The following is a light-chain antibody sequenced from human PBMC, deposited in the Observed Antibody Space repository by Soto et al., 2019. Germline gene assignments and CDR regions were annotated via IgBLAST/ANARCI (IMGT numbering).Light chain of an antibody. CDR3: QQYGSSPPYT. J-gene: IGKJ2*01. CDR1: QSVSRSY. Sequence: EIVLTQSPGTLSLSPGERATLSCRASQSVSRSYLAWYQQKPGQAPRLLIYGASSRATGIPDRFSGSGSGTDFTLTISRLEPEDFAVYYCQQYGSSPPYTVGQGTKLEIK. CDR2: GAS. V-gene: IGKV3-20*01.